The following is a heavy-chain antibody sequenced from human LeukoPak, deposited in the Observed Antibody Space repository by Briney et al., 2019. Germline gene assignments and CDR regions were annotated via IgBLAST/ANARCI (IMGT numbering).Heavy chain of an antibody. D-gene: IGHD3-22*01. Sequence: ASVKVSCKASGYTFTGYYMHWVRQAPGQGLEWMGWINPNSGGTNYARTFQGRVTMTRVTSISTAYMEPSRLRSDDTAVYYCARSYPPYYDSSGYYYHYWGQGTLVTVSS. J-gene: IGHJ4*02. CDR1: GYTFTGYY. CDR3: ARSYPPYYDSSGYYYHY. CDR2: INPNSGGT. V-gene: IGHV1-2*02.